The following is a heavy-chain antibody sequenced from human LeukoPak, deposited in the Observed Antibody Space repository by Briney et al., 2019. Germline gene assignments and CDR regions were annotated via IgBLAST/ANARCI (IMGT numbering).Heavy chain of an antibody. CDR2: IRYDGSNK. Sequence: GGSLRLSCAASGFTFSSYGMHWVRQAPGKGLEWVAFIRYDGSNKYYADSVKGRFTISRDNAKNSLYLQMNSLRAEDTAVYYCARESGRSSSWYYFDYWGQGTLVTVSS. V-gene: IGHV3-30*02. D-gene: IGHD6-13*01. J-gene: IGHJ4*02. CDR1: GFTFSSYG. CDR3: ARESGRSSSWYYFDY.